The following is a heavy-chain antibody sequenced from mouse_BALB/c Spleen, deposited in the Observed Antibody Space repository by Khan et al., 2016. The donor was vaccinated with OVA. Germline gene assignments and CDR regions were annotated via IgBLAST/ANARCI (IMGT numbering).Heavy chain of an antibody. V-gene: IGHV5-17*02. CDR1: GFTFSGFG. Sequence: EVELVESGGGLVQTGGSRKLSCAASGFTFSGFGMHWVRQAPEKGLEWVAYISSGSNTIYYADTVKGRFTISRDNPKNTLFLRMTSLRSEDTAMYYCARTGYYYFDYWGQGTTLTVSS. CDR2: ISSGSNTI. CDR3: ARTGYYYFDY. J-gene: IGHJ2*01. D-gene: IGHD2-3*01.